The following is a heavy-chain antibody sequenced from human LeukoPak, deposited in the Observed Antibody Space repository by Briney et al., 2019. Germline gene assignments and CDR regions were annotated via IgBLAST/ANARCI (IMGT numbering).Heavy chain of an antibody. Sequence: KPSETLSLTCTVSGCSISSYYWSWIRQPPGKGLEWIGYIYYSGSTNYNPSLKSRVTISVDTSKNQFSLKLSSVTAADTAVYYCARLYSSGWYVIDYWGQGTLVTVSS. CDR2: IYYSGST. D-gene: IGHD6-19*01. J-gene: IGHJ4*02. V-gene: IGHV4-59*01. CDR1: GCSISSYY. CDR3: ARLYSSGWYVIDY.